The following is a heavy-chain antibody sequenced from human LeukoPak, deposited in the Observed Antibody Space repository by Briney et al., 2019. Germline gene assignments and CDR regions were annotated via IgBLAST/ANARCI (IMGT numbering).Heavy chain of an antibody. J-gene: IGHJ4*02. Sequence: KESGPVLVKPTETLTLTCTVSGFSLSNARMGVSWIRQPPGKALEWLAHIFSNDEKSYSTSLKGRLTISKDTSKSQVVLTMTNMDPVDTATYYCARTYYYDSSGYYYGYWGQGTLVTVSS. V-gene: IGHV2-26*01. D-gene: IGHD3-22*01. CDR3: ARTYYYDSSGYYYGY. CDR1: GFSLSNARMG. CDR2: IFSNDEK.